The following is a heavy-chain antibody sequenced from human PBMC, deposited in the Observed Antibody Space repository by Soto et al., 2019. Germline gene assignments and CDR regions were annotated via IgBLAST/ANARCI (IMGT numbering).Heavy chain of an antibody. CDR2: IYYSGST. J-gene: IGHJ4*02. Sequence: PSETLSLTCTVSGDSISSSTYKWGWIRQPPGKGLEWIGNIYYSGSTYYNASLKSRATISVDTSKNQFSLKLSSVSAIDTAVYYCARHKIVVAGKPFDSWGQGTLVTVSS. D-gene: IGHD6-19*01. V-gene: IGHV4-39*01. CDR3: ARHKIVVAGKPFDS. CDR1: GDSISSSTYK.